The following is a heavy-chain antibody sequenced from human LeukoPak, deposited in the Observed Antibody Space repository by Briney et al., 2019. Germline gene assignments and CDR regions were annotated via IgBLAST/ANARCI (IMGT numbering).Heavy chain of an antibody. CDR3: AKDFVGTGNFRGGDY. D-gene: IGHD1-1*01. Sequence: GRSLRLSCAASGFTFSSYAMHWVRQAPGKGLEWVAFIRYDGSNKYYADSVKGRFTISRDVSKNTLHLQMNSLRAEDTAVYYCAKDFVGTGNFRGGDYWGQGTLVTVSS. J-gene: IGHJ4*02. CDR2: IRYDGSNK. V-gene: IGHV3-30*02. CDR1: GFTFSSYA.